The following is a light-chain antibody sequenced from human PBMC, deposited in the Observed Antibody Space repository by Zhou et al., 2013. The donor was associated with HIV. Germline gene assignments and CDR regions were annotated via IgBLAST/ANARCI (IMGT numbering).Light chain of an antibody. CDR1: QSVTANF. V-gene: IGKV3-11*01. Sequence: EIVLTQSPGTLSLSPGERATLSCSASQSVTANFLAWYQQKPGEAPRLLIYDASNRATGIPARFSGSGSGTDFTLTISSLEPEDFAVYYCQQRSNWPPEDTFGQGTKLEIK. CDR2: DAS. J-gene: IGKJ2*01. CDR3: QQRSNWPPEDT.